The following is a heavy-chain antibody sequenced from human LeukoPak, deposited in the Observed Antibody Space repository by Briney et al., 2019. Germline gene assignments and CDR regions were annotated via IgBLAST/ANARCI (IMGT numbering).Heavy chain of an antibody. Sequence: PGGSLRLSCAASGFTFSSYAMHWVRQAPGKGLEWVAVISYDGSNKYYADSVKGRFTISRDNSKNTLYLQMNSLRAEDTAVYYCAREPPYYYDSSGYPYYFDYWGQGTLVTVSS. V-gene: IGHV3-30-3*01. CDR2: ISYDGSNK. CDR1: GFTFSSYA. J-gene: IGHJ4*02. D-gene: IGHD3-22*01. CDR3: AREPPYYYDSSGYPYYFDY.